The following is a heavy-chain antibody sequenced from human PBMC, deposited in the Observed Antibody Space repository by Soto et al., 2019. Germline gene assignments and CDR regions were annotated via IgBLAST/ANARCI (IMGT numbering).Heavy chain of an antibody. CDR2: IKYDDSEK. V-gene: IGHV3-7*05. J-gene: IGHJ1*01. Sequence: EVQMVESGGDSVQPGGSLRLSCLVSGLSIDTYWMGWVRRFPDKGLEWVANIKYDDSEKPYMVSVEGRFTISRDNAKHTLLRQVNGLRDEYAAIYYFAAWSHIYWLYYWGRGTLVTGSS. D-gene: IGHD3-9*01. CDR3: AAWSHIYWLYY. CDR1: GLSIDTYW.